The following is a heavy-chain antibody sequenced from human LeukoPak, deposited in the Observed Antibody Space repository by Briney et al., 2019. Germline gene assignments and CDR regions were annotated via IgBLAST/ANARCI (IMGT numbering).Heavy chain of an antibody. D-gene: IGHD2-15*01. CDR2: IYTSGRT. CDR3: ASAGGWSEFDY. CDR1: LESLNSGIYY. Sequence: SESLSLTCMLSLESLNSGIYYGSWIRHPAGEGLEWMGRIYTSGRTNYNPSLKNRVTVSLDRSKLQFSRKLTSVTAADTAVNYCASAGGWSEFDYWGQGTLVTVSS. J-gene: IGHJ4*02. V-gene: IGHV4-61*02.